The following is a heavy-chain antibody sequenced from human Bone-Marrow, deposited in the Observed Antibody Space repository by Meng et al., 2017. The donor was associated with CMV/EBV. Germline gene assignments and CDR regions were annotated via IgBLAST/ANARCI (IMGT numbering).Heavy chain of an antibody. D-gene: IGHD2-2*01. J-gene: IGHJ6*02. CDR3: AKVISAAINAAGMDV. CDR2: ISWDGDST. Sequence: GESLKISCAASGFSFDDYTMHWVRQVPGKGLEWVSLISWDGDSTYYADSVKGRFTISIDNSKSSLYLQMNSLRPEDAALYYCAKVISAAINAAGMDVWGQGTTVAVSS. V-gene: IGHV3-43*01. CDR1: GFSFDDYT.